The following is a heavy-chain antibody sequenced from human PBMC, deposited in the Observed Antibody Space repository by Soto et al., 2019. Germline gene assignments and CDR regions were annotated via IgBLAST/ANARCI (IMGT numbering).Heavy chain of an antibody. CDR1: GGSISSYY. CDR2: IYYSGST. CDR3: AGVDWLSNWFDP. V-gene: IGHV4-59*01. D-gene: IGHD3-9*01. Sequence: SETLSLTCTVSGGSISSYYWSWIRQHPGKGLEWIGYIYYSGSTNYNPSPKSRVTISVDTSKNQFSLKLSSVTAADTAVYYCAGVDWLSNWFDPWGQGTLVTVSS. J-gene: IGHJ5*02.